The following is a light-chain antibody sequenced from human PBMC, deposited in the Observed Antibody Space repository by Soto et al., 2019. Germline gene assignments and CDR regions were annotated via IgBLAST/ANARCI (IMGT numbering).Light chain of an antibody. CDR2: EVR. V-gene: IGLV2-8*01. CDR3: SSYAGNNKLV. J-gene: IGLJ2*01. CDR1: SSDVGAYNY. Sequence: QSALTQPPSASGSPGQSVTISCTGSSSDVGAYNYVSWYQQHPGKAPKLIIYEVRSQPSGVPDRFSGSKSGNTASLTVSGLQSEDEADYFCSSYAGNNKLVFGGGTKLTVL.